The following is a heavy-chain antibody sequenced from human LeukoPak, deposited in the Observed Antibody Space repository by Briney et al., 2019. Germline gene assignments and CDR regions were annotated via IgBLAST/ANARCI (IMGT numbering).Heavy chain of an antibody. CDR2: IYYSGST. J-gene: IGHJ6*02. CDR1: GGSISSGDYY. Sequence: PSETLSLTCTVSGGSISSGDYYWSWIRQPPGKGLEWIGYIYYSGSTYYNPSLKSRVTISVDTSKNQFSLKQSSATAADTAVYYCARDFRYYDILTGYYYYGMDVWGQGTTVTVSS. D-gene: IGHD3-9*01. V-gene: IGHV4-30-4*01. CDR3: ARDFRYYDILTGYYYYGMDV.